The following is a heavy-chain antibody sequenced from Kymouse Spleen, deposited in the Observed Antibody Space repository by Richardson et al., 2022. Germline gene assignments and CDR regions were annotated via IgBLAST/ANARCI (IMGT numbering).Heavy chain of an antibody. CDR1: GGSFSGYY. CDR3: ARRWCIAAAGTFDY. D-gene: IGHD6-13*01. Sequence: QVQLQQWGAGLLKPSETLSLTCAVYGGSFSGYYWSWIRQPPGKGLEWIGEINHSGSTNYNPSLKSRVTISVDTSKNQFSLKLSSVTAADTAVYYCARRWCIAAAGTFDYWGQGTLVTVSS. CDR2: INHSGST. V-gene: IGHV4-34*01. J-gene: IGHJ4*02.